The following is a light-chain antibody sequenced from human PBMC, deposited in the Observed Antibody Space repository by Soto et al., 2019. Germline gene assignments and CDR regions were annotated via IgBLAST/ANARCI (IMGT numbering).Light chain of an antibody. CDR3: SSYTSSSTHV. CDR2: DVS. J-gene: IGLJ1*01. CDR1: SSDVGAYNF. Sequence: QSALTQPASVSGSRGQSITISCTGTSSDVGAYNFVSWYQQHPGKLPKLMIFDVSRRPSGVSDRFSGSKSGNTASLTISGLQDEDDGDYYCSSYTSSSTHVFGSGTKLTVL. V-gene: IGLV2-14*03.